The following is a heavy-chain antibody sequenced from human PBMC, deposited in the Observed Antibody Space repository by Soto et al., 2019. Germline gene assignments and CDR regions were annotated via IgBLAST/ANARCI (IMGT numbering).Heavy chain of an antibody. D-gene: IGHD4-17*01. J-gene: IGHJ4*02. V-gene: IGHV4-30-2*01. CDR3: ARGGKTVTTFAY. Sequence: LQLQEYGSGLVKPSQTLSLTCAVSGGSISSGGYSWSWIRQPPGKGLEWIGYIYHSVSTYYNPSLKSRVTLSVDRSKKQFSLKLSYVTAADTAVYYCARGGKTVTTFAYWGQGTLVTVSS. CDR2: IYHSVST. CDR1: GGSISSGGYS.